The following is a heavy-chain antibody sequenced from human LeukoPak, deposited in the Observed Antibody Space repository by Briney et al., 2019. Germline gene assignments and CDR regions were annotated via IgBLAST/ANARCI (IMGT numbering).Heavy chain of an antibody. CDR2: INHSGST. V-gene: IGHV4-34*01. J-gene: IGHJ6*02. CDR3: ARGRPRYYYYYYGMDV. CDR1: GVSFSGYY. D-gene: IGHD5/OR15-5a*01. Sequence: SETLSLTCAVYGVSFSGYYWSWIRQPPGKGLEWIGEINHSGSTNYNPSLKSRVTISVDTYKNQFSLKLSSVTAADTAVYYCARGRPRYYYYYYGMDVWGQGTTVTVSS.